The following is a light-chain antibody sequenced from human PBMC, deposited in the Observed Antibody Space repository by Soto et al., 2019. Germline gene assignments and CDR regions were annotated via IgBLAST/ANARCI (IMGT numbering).Light chain of an antibody. CDR3: QESNSKRD. Sequence: DIHVTRSPCCLSASVVDIATLTCRTSQIITISLNWYQQKPGKDPRLLIYEESRLQTGVPSRFSGSGSGTDFTLTIDSLQPEDFATYYCQESNSKRDFGGGTTVDLK. V-gene: IGKV1-39*01. CDR1: QIITIS. J-gene: IGKJ4*01. CDR2: EES.